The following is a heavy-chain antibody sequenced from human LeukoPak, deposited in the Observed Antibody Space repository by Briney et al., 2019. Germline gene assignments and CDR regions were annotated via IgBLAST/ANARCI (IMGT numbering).Heavy chain of an antibody. D-gene: IGHD2-15*01. CDR1: GYTFTSYY. J-gene: IGHJ6*02. V-gene: IGHV1-46*01. Sequence: ASVKVSCKASGYTFTSYYMRWVRQAPGQGLEWMGIIIPSGGSTSYAEKFQGRVTMTRDTSTSTVYMELSSLRSEDTAVYYCARVGAATDYYFYYGMDVWGQGTTVTVFS. CDR3: ARVGAATDYYFYYGMDV. CDR2: IIPSGGST.